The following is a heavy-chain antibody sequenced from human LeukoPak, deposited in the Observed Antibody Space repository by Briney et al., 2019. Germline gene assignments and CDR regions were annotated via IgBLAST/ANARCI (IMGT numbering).Heavy chain of an antibody. Sequence: ASVKVSCKVSGYTLTELSMHWVRQAPGKGLEWMGGFDPEDGETIYAQKFQGRVTMTEDTSTDTAYMELSSLRSEDTAVYYCARPANWGSGVVGNWFDPWGQGTLVTVSS. CDR3: ARPANWGSGVVGNWFDP. CDR1: GYTLTELS. V-gene: IGHV1-24*01. D-gene: IGHD7-27*01. J-gene: IGHJ5*02. CDR2: FDPEDGET.